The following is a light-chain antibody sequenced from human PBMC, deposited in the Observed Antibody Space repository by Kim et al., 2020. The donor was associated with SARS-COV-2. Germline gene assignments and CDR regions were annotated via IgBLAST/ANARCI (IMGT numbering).Light chain of an antibody. CDR1: QDISSW. CDR3: QQANSFPNT. Sequence: GDRVTITCRASQDISSWLAWYQQKPGKAPKLLIYAASNLQSGVPSRVSGSGSGTDFTLTISSLQPEDFATYYCQQANSFPNTFGQGTKLEI. V-gene: IGKV1-12*01. J-gene: IGKJ2*01. CDR2: AAS.